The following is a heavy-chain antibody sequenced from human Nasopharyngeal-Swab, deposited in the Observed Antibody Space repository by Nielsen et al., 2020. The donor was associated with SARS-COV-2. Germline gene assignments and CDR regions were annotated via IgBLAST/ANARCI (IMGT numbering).Heavy chain of an antibody. V-gene: IGHV4-31*11. D-gene: IGHD1-1*01. CDR3: ASSSGNWAFDI. CDR2: IYYSGST. J-gene: IGHJ3*02. Sequence: SETLSLTCGVYGGPFNDHYWSWIRQHPGKGLEWIGYIYYSGSTYYSPSLKSRVTISVDTSKNQFSLRLSSVTAADTAVYYCASSSGNWAFDIWGQGTMVTVSS. CDR1: GGPFNDHY.